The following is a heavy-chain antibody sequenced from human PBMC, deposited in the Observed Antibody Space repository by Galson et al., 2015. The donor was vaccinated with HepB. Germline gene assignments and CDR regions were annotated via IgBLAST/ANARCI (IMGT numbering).Heavy chain of an antibody. D-gene: IGHD2-2*03. J-gene: IGHJ6*03. V-gene: IGHV1-69*13. Sequence: SVKVSCKASGGTFSSYAISWVRQAPGQGLEWMGGIIPIFGTANYAQKFQGRVTITADESTSTAYMELSSLRSEDTAVYYCARALDIVVVPAARVLYYYYYMDVWGKGTTVTVSS. CDR2: IIPIFGTA. CDR1: GGTFSSYA. CDR3: ARALDIVVVPAARVLYYYYYMDV.